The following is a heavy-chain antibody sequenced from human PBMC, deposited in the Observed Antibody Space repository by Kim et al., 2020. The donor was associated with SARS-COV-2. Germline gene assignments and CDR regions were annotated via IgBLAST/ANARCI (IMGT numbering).Heavy chain of an antibody. CDR1: GYTFNNYD. Sequence: ASVKVSCKASGYTFNNYDINWVRQATGEGLEWVAWMNPSSGDTAFAQKFRGRVTLTRNISMSTVYMEVSSLGSEDTAVYYCARDVKDSWSGYYAPYYFSGMDVWGQGTTVTVS. D-gene: IGHD3-3*01. CDR2: MNPSSGDT. CDR3: ARDVKDSWSGYYAPYYFSGMDV. J-gene: IGHJ6*02. V-gene: IGHV1-8*01.